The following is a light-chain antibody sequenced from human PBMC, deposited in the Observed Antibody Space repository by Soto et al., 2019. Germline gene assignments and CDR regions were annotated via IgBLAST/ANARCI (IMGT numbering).Light chain of an antibody. CDR3: QQYLSLPVT. CDR2: GAS. J-gene: IGKJ5*01. Sequence: EIVLTQSPGTLSLSQEDRATLSFRASQSVSSTYLAWFQQKPGQAPRLLIYGASSRATGIPDRFSGSGSGTDFTLTISRVEPEDFAVYYCQQYLSLPVTFGQGTRLEIK. CDR1: QSVSSTY. V-gene: IGKV3-20*01.